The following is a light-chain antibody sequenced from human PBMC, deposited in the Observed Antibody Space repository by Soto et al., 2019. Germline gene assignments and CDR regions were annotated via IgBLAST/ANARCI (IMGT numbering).Light chain of an antibody. Sequence: DIQMTQSPSTLSASVGDRVTITGRASQSISVYLAWYQQRPREAPKLLIYRGSSLESGVPSRFSGSASGTEFTLTIRSLQPTDFATYYCHQYATSSPTFGQGTKLEI. CDR1: QSISVY. CDR2: RGS. CDR3: HQYATSSPT. J-gene: IGKJ2*01. V-gene: IGKV1-5*01.